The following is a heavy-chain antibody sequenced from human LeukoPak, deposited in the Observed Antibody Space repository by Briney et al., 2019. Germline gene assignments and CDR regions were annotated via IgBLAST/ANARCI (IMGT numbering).Heavy chain of an antibody. V-gene: IGHV3-48*01. CDR1: GFTFSSYS. Sequence: PGGSLRLSCAASGFTFSSYSMNWVRQAPGKGLEWVSYITSISSTIYYADSVKGRFTISRDNAKNSLYLQMNSLRAEDTAVYYCARHLSSTADHWGQGTLVTVSS. D-gene: IGHD2-2*01. J-gene: IGHJ4*02. CDR2: ITSISSTI. CDR3: ARHLSSTADH.